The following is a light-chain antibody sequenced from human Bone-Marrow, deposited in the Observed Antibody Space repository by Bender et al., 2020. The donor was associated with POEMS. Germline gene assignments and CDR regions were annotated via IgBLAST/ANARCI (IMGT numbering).Light chain of an antibody. Sequence: QSALTQPASVSGSPGQSITISCTGTSSDVGSYNLVSWYQQYPGKAPKLMIYEVTKRPSGVSDRFSGSKSGNTASLSISGLQAEDEADYYCCSYVGNYNYAFGSGTKVTVL. CDR3: CSYVGNYNYA. V-gene: IGLV2-23*02. CDR2: EVT. CDR1: SSDVGSYNL. J-gene: IGLJ1*01.